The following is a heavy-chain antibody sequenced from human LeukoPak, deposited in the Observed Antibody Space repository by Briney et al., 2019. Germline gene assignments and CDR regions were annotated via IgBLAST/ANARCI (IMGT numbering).Heavy chain of an antibody. CDR2: TYYRSKWYN. D-gene: IGHD6-6*01. CDR1: GDSVSSNSAA. Sequence: SQTLSLTCAISGDSVSSNSAAWNWIRQSPSRGLEWLGRTYYRSKWYNDYAVSVKSRITINPDTSKNQFSLQLNSVTPEDTAVYYCARVGGYSSSYYYYYMDVWGKGTTVTVSS. J-gene: IGHJ6*03. CDR3: ARVGGYSSSYYYYYMDV. V-gene: IGHV6-1*01.